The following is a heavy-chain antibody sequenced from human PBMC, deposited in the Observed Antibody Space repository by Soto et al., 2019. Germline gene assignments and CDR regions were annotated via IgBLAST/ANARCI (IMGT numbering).Heavy chain of an antibody. CDR3: AGSPPGVSGRYYFDY. V-gene: IGHV3-33*01. CDR2: IWYDGSNK. CDR1: GFAFSNYG. Sequence: QVQLVASGGGVVQPGRSLRLSCAASGFAFSNYGMHWVRRAPGKGLEWVALIWYDGSNKYYGDSVKGRFTISRDNSKNTLYLRMNSLRADDTAVYYCAGSPPGVSGRYYFDYWGQGTLVSVSS. J-gene: IGHJ4*02.